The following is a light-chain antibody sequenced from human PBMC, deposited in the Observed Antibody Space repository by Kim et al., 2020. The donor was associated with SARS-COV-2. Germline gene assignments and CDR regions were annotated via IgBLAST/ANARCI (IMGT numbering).Light chain of an antibody. V-gene: IGKV3-20*01. CDR1: QSVNSGY. CDR3: QQYGDSPRT. Sequence: PGERATLSCRASQSVNSGYLAWYQQKPGQAPRLLIYGVSSRATGIPDRFSGSGSGTDFTLTINRLEPEDFAVYYCQQYGDSPRTFGQGTKVYIK. J-gene: IGKJ1*01. CDR2: GVS.